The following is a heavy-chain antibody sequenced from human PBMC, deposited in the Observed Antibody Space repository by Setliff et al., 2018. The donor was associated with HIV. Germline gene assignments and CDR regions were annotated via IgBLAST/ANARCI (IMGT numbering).Heavy chain of an antibody. J-gene: IGHJ3*02. D-gene: IGHD2-21*01. CDR3: ARVFPPTRGAPFGIPPGAFDI. V-gene: IGHV4-4*07. CDR2: IYTSGSI. Sequence: TLSLTCSVPGGSMSSYYWSWIRQTASKGLEWIGRIYTSGSIIYNPSLRSRVTMSVDTSKNQFSLKLSSVTAADTAVYYCARVFPPTRGAPFGIPPGAFDIWGQGTMVTVSS. CDR1: GGSMSSYY.